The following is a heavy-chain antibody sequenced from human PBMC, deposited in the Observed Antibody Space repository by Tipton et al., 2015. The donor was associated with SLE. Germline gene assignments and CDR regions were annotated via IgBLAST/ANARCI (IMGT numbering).Heavy chain of an antibody. CDR2: INPNSGGT. CDR1: GYTFTGYY. J-gene: IGHJ4*02. D-gene: IGHD3-10*01. CDR3: ARDKVRGVIIRGFDY. V-gene: IGHV1-2*02. Sequence: QVQLVQSGAEVKKPGASVKVSCKASGYTFTGYYMHWVRQAPGQGLEWMGWINPNSGGTNYAQKFQGRVTMTRDTSISTAYMELSRLRSDDTAVYYCARDKVRGVIIRGFDYWGQGTLVTVSS.